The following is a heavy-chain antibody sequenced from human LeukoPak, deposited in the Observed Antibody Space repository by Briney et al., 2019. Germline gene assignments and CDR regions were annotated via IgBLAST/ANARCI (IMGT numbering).Heavy chain of an antibody. Sequence: GASVKVSCKAPGGTFSSYAISWVRQAPGQGLEWMGGITPIFGTANYAQKFQGRVTITTDESTSTAYMELSSLRSEDTAVYYCARAGGSVGATTWYYFDYWGQGTLVTVSS. CDR3: ARAGGSVGATTWYYFDY. V-gene: IGHV1-69*05. J-gene: IGHJ4*02. D-gene: IGHD1-26*01. CDR1: GGTFSSYA. CDR2: ITPIFGTA.